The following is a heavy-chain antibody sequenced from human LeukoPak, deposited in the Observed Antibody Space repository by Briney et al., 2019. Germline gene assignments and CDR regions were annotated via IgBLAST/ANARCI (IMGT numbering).Heavy chain of an antibody. CDR3: ARSLRVRGVPDYMDV. J-gene: IGHJ6*03. CDR1: GFTFSSYG. CDR2: ISGSGGST. D-gene: IGHD3-10*01. V-gene: IGHV3-23*01. Sequence: GGTLRLSCAASGFTFSSYGMSWVRQAPGKGLEWVSAISGSGGSTYYADSVKDRFTISRDNSKSTLYLQMSSLRADDTAVYYCARSLRVRGVPDYMDVWGKGTTVTISS.